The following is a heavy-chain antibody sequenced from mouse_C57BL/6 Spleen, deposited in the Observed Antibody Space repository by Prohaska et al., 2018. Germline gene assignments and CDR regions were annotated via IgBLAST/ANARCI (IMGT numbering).Heavy chain of an antibody. V-gene: IGHV1-9*01. Sequence: QVQLPQSGAELMKPGSSVKLSCKATGYTFTCYWIELVKQRPGHGLEWIGEILPGSGSINYKEKFKGKATFTADTSSNTANMQRSSLTTEDAAIYYCARSEAYWGQGTLVTVSA. CDR2: ILPGSGSI. CDR3: ARSEAY. CDR1: GYTFTCYW. J-gene: IGHJ3*01.